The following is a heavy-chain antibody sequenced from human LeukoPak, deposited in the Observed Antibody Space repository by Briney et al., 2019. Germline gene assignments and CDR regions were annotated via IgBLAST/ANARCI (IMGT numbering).Heavy chain of an antibody. CDR3: AIGYGGYLSQSAFDI. CDR1: GFTFSSYW. CDR2: IKQDGSEK. D-gene: IGHD5-12*01. Sequence: GGSLRLSCAASGFTFSSYWMSWVRQAPGKGLEWVANIKQDGSEKYYVDSVEGRFTISRDNSKNTLYLQMNSLRAEDTAVYYCAIGYGGYLSQSAFDIWGQGTLLTVSS. J-gene: IGHJ3*02. V-gene: IGHV3-7*01.